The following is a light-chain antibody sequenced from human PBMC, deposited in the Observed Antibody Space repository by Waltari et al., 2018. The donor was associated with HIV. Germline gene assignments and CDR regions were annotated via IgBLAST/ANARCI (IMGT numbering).Light chain of an antibody. V-gene: IGLV3-19*01. CDR3: HSRDTDGDHYV. CDR2: GAN. CDR1: SLRSFF. Sequence: SSELTQDPVLSVALGQTIKITCQGDSLRSFFPNLYQQTPGQAPILVVYGANRRPPGIPDRFSASNSGNTSSLIISDSQAVDEADYYCHSRDTDGDHYVFGGGTRVIV. J-gene: IGLJ1*01.